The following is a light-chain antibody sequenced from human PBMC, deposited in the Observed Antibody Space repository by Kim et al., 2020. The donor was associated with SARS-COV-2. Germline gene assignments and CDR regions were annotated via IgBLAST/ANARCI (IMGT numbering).Light chain of an antibody. CDR1: KGIRYS. V-gene: IGKV1-27*01. Sequence: SGGDSVSIIGRGSKGIRYSLAWYEEKRWNVPTLLIYAVSILLSGVPSRFSLRVSGRDFSLTIRSLQPEYVARYYCKKYESAALIFGRGTKLEIK. CDR3: KKYESAALI. CDR2: AVS. J-gene: IGKJ4*01.